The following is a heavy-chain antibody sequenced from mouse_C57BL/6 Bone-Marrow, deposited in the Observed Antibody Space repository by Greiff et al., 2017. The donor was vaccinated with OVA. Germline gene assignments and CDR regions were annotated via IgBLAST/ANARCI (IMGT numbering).Heavy chain of an antibody. CDR1: GFTFSNYW. Sequence: EVKVEESGGGLVQPGGSMKLSCVASGFTFSNYWMNWVRQSPEKGLEWVAQIRLKSDNYATHYAESVKGRFTISRDDSKSSVYLQMNNLRAEDTGIYYCTGRWVAPDYYAMDYWGQGTSVTVSS. J-gene: IGHJ4*01. CDR3: TGRWVAPDYYAMDY. CDR2: IRLKSDNYAT. D-gene: IGHD6-1*01. V-gene: IGHV6-3*01.